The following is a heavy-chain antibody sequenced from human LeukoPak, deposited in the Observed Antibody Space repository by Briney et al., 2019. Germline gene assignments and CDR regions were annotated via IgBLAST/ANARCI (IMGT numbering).Heavy chain of an antibody. CDR1: GYTFIVYY. V-gene: IGHV1-2*02. CDR3: ARDLTSDAFDV. Sequence: ASVKLSCKASGYTFIVYYMHWMRQAHGQGLEWLGWINPNSGATNYPQTFQGRVTITRDTSISTAYVELSSLTSDDTAMYYCARDLTSDAFDVWGQGTMITVSS. J-gene: IGHJ3*01. CDR2: INPNSGAT.